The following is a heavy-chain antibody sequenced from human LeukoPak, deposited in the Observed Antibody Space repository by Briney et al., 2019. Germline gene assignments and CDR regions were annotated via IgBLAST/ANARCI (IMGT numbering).Heavy chain of an antibody. D-gene: IGHD3-16*01. J-gene: IGHJ3*02. Sequence: GGSLRLSCAASGFTFDDYGMSWVRQAPGKGLEWVANIKQDGSEKYYVDSVKGRFTISRDNAKNSLYLQMNSLRAEDTAVYYCAAYDTRHAFDIWGQGTMVTVSS. CDR1: GFTFDDYG. CDR3: AAYDTRHAFDI. CDR2: IKQDGSEK. V-gene: IGHV3-7*01.